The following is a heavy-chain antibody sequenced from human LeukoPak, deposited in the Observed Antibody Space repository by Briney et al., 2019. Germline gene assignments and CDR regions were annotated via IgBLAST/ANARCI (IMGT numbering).Heavy chain of an antibody. V-gene: IGHV4-34*01. J-gene: IGHJ4*02. D-gene: IGHD5-12*01. CDR3: ARQAISGYDPPPFDS. CDR1: GGSFSGYY. Sequence: PSETLSLTCAVYGGSFSGYYWSWTRQPPGKGLEWIGNLYYSGSTYYNPSLKSRVTISVDTSKNQFSLKLSSVTAADTAVYYCARQAISGYDPPPFDSWGQGTLVTVSS. CDR2: LYYSGST.